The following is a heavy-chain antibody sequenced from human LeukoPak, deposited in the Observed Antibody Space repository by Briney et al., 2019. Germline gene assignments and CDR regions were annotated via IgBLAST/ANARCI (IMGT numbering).Heavy chain of an antibody. V-gene: IGHV4-4*08. Sequence: SETLSLTCTVSGGSITSYYWSWIRQPPGKGLEWIGRIYTSGSTNYNPSLKSRVTISVDTSKNQFSLKLSSVTAADTAVYYCATYSSSWSYYMDVWGKGTTVTVSS. CDR2: IYTSGST. D-gene: IGHD6-13*01. CDR3: ATYSSSWSYYMDV. J-gene: IGHJ6*03. CDR1: GGSITSYY.